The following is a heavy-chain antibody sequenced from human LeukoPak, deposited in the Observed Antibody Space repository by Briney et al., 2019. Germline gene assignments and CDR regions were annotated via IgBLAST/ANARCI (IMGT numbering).Heavy chain of an antibody. J-gene: IGHJ4*02. CDR2: INNSGDNT. CDR1: GFTLSSYA. V-gene: IGHV3-23*01. CDR3: ARSLKWNLVGFDY. D-gene: IGHD1-1*01. Sequence: GGSLRLSCAASGFTLSSYAMNWVRQAPGKGLEWASVINNSGDNTFYADSVKGRFTISRDNSKNTLHLQMSSLRGEDTAVYYCARSLKWNLVGFDYWGQGTLVTVSS.